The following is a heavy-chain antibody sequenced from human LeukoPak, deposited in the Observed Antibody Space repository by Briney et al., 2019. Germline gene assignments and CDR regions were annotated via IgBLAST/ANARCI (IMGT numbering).Heavy chain of an antibody. CDR2: ISYDGSNK. CDR3: AKSGSYGSGHY. CDR1: GFTFSSYG. V-gene: IGHV3-30*18. J-gene: IGHJ4*02. Sequence: GGSLRLSCEASGFTFSSYGMHWVRQAPGKGLEWVAVISYDGSNKYYADFVKGRFTISRDNSKNTLYLQMNSLRAEDTAVYYCAKSGSYGSGHYWGQGTLVTVSS. D-gene: IGHD3-10*01.